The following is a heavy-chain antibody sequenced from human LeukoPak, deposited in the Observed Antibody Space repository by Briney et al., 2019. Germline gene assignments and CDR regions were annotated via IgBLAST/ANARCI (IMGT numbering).Heavy chain of an antibody. CDR3: ARARVDFGWFEGSFDP. CDR1: GFTVSSNY. V-gene: IGHV3-53*01. Sequence: PGGSLRLSCAASGFTVSSNYMSWVRQAPGKGLEWVSVIYSGGSTYYADSVKGRFTISRDNSKNTLYLQMNSLRAEDTAVYYCARARVDFGWFEGSFDPWGQGILVTVSS. D-gene: IGHD3-9*01. J-gene: IGHJ5*02. CDR2: IYSGGST.